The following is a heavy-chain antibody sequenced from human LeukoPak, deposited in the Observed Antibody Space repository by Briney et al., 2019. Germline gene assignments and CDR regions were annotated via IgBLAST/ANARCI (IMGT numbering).Heavy chain of an antibody. CDR2: IWYDGSNK. CDR3: ARRFGVVTGLDY. J-gene: IGHJ4*02. CDR1: GFTFSSYA. D-gene: IGHD3-3*01. Sequence: GGSLRLSCAASGFTFSSYAMHWVRQAPGKGLEWVAVIWYDGSNKYYADSVEGRFTISRDNSKNTLYLQMNSLRAGDTAVYYCARRFGVVTGLDYWGQGTLVTVSS. V-gene: IGHV3-33*08.